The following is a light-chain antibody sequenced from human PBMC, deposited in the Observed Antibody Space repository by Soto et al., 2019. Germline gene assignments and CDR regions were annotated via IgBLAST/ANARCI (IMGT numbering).Light chain of an antibody. J-gene: IGKJ4*01. CDR2: AAS. CDR1: QSISSY. V-gene: IGKV1-39*01. Sequence: DIQMTKSPSALSASVGDSVTITCRAIQSISSYLNWYQQKPGRAPKLLIFAASSLQSGVPSRFSGSGSGTDFTLTISSLQPEDFATYYCQQSYSTPVTFGGGTKVDI. CDR3: QQSYSTPVT.